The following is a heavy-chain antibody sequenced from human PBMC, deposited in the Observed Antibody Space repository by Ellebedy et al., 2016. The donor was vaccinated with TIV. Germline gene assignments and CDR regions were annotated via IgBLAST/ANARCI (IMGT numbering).Heavy chain of an antibody. J-gene: IGHJ4*02. V-gene: IGHV1-2*02. Sequence: ASVKVSXXASGYTFTGYYMHWVRQAPGQGLEWMGWINPNSGGTNYAQKFQGRVTMTRDTSITTAYMELSRLRSDDTAVYYCARGSPLVVLDPLDYWGQGTLVTVSS. CDR3: ARGSPLVVLDPLDY. D-gene: IGHD2-15*01. CDR2: INPNSGGT. CDR1: GYTFTGYY.